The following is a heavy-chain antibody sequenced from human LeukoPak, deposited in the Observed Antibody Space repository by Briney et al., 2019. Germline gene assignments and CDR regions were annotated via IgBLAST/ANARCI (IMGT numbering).Heavy chain of an antibody. J-gene: IGHJ4*02. D-gene: IGHD1-26*01. CDR3: ARIVGATGYYFDY. V-gene: IGHV4-30-2*01. CDR1: GGSISSGGYS. CDR2: IYHSGST. Sequence: SQTLSLTCAVSGGSISSGGYSWSWIRQPPGKGLEWIGYIYHSGSTYYNPSLKSRVTISVDRSKNQFPLKLSSVTAADTAVYYCARIVGATGYYFDYWGQGTLVTVSS.